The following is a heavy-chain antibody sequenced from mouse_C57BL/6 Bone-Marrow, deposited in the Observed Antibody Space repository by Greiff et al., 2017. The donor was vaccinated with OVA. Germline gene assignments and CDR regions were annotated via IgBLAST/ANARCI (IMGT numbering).Heavy chain of an antibody. J-gene: IGHJ2*01. Sequence: QVQLQQSGAELVKPGASVKLSCKASGYTFTSYWMHWVKQRPGQGLEWIGMIHPNSGSTNYNEKFKSKATLTVDKSSSTAYMQLSSLTSEDSAVYYCARKDGNYVFDYWGQGTTLTVSS. V-gene: IGHV1-64*01. CDR3: ARKDGNYVFDY. CDR2: IHPNSGST. CDR1: GYTFTSYW. D-gene: IGHD2-1*01.